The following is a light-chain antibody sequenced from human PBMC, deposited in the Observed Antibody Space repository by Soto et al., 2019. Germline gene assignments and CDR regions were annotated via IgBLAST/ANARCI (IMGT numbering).Light chain of an antibody. Sequence: EIVLTQSPATLSLSPGERATLSCRASQSVGNFLAWYQHKFGQAPRLLIYATSTRATGIPARFSGSGSGTEFTLTISSLQSEDFAVYYCQQYNNWPLTFGGGTKVEIK. CDR3: QQYNNWPLT. J-gene: IGKJ4*01. CDR1: QSVGNF. CDR2: ATS. V-gene: IGKV3-15*01.